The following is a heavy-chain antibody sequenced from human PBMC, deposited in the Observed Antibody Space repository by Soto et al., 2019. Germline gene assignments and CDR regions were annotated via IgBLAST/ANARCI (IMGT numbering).Heavy chain of an antibody. CDR3: AKALVGEVGATDY. CDR2: ITRTDST. V-gene: IGHV3-23*01. CDR1: GFTFSNYA. J-gene: IGHJ4*02. Sequence: GGSLRLSCTASGFTFSNYAMSWVRQAPGKGLEWVSAITRTDSTYYADSVKGRFTISRDNSRNTLYLQMNSLGAEDAALYYCAKALVGEVGATDYWGRGTLVTVS. D-gene: IGHD1-26*01.